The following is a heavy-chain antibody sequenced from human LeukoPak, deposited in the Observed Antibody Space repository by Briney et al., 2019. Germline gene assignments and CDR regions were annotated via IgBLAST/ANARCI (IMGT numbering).Heavy chain of an antibody. CDR1: GYTFTSYD. Sequence: ASVKVSCKASGYTFTSYDINWVRQAPGQGLEWMGWINPNSGGTNYAQKFQGRVTMTRDTSISTAYIELSRLRSDDTAVYYCARELNSGSQPLDYWGQGTLVTVSS. CDR3: ARELNSGSQPLDY. J-gene: IGHJ4*02. CDR2: INPNSGGT. D-gene: IGHD1-26*01. V-gene: IGHV1-2*02.